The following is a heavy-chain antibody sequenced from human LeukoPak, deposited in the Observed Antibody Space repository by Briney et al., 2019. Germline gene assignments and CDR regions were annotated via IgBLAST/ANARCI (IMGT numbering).Heavy chain of an antibody. D-gene: IGHD6-6*01. CDR2: INADGSQQ. Sequence: GGSLRLSCAASGFMFSDHWMSWVRQAPGKGPEWVANINADGSQQYSVDSLKGRFTVSRDNSKNTLYLQMNSLRAEDTAVYYCARETRLAKQLVIWGQGTLVTVSS. V-gene: IGHV3-7*01. CDR3: ARETRLAKQLVI. J-gene: IGHJ4*02. CDR1: GFMFSDHW.